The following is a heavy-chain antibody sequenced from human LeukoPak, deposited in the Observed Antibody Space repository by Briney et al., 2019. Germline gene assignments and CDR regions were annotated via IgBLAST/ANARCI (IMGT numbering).Heavy chain of an antibody. J-gene: IGHJ4*02. Sequence: GGSLRLSCSASGFTFSSYNMHWVRQAPGKELEYVSGTRTKGGSTYYADSVKGRFTISRDNSKNVLYLQMSSLRAEDTAVYYCVKDLSGGYAFDYWGQGTLVTVSS. CDR3: VKDLSGGYAFDY. CDR1: GFTFSSYN. V-gene: IGHV3-64D*09. D-gene: IGHD2-15*01. CDR2: TRTKGGST.